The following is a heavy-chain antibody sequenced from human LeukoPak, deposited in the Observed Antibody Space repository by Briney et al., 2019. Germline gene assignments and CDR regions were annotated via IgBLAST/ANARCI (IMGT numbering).Heavy chain of an antibody. V-gene: IGHV3-23*01. CDR3: AKGPHYYESSGYYYAYFDY. CDR1: GFTFSSYA. J-gene: IGHJ4*02. D-gene: IGHD3-22*01. CDR2: ISGSGGST. Sequence: GGSLRLSCAASGFTFSSYAMSWVRQAPGKGLEWVSAISGSGGSTYYADSVKGRFTISRDNSKNTLYLQMNSLRAEDTAVYYCAKGPHYYESSGYYYAYFDYWGQGTLVTVSS.